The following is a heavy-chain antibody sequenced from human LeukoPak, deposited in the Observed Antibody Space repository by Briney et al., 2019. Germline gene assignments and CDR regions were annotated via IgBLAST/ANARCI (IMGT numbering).Heavy chain of an antibody. V-gene: IGHV3-33*06. CDR1: GFTFSSYG. D-gene: IGHD3-10*01. Sequence: GGSLRLSCAASGFTFSSYGMHWVRQAPGKGLEWVGVIWYDGGNKYYADSVKGRFTISRDNSKNTLYLQMNSLRAEDTAVYYCAKDFSPVYYYGSGSYYMDVWAKGPRSPSP. CDR3: AKDFSPVYYYGSGSYYMDV. CDR2: IWYDGGNK. J-gene: IGHJ6*03.